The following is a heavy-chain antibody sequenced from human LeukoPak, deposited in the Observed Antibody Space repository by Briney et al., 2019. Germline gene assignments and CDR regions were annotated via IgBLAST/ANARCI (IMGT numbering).Heavy chain of an antibody. CDR2: IYYSGST. V-gene: IGHV4-59*01. D-gene: IGHD3-22*01. J-gene: IGHJ3*02. Sequence: SETLSLTCSVSGGSISSDYWTWVRQPPGKGLQWIGYIYYSGSTNYNPSLQSRVTISIDTSENNFSLKLTSVTAADTAVYYCARLLDNDSSGDPDTFDMWGQGTVVTVSS. CDR1: GGSISSDY. CDR3: ARLLDNDSSGDPDTFDM.